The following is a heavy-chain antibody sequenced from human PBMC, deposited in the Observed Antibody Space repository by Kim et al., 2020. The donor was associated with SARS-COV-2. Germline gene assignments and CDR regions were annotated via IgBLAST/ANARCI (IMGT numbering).Heavy chain of an antibody. CDR1: GFSFSNFG. CDR3: ASEHLGYCGGTSCYPV. D-gene: IGHD2-2*01. J-gene: IGHJ6*02. Sequence: GGSLRLSCAASGFSFSNFGMHWVRQAPGKGLEWVGVIWHDGSNKYYADSVKGRLTISRDNSKNTLYLQMNSLRAEDTAVYYCASEHLGYCGGTSCYPVWGQGTTVIVSS. CDR2: IWHDGSNK. V-gene: IGHV3-33*01.